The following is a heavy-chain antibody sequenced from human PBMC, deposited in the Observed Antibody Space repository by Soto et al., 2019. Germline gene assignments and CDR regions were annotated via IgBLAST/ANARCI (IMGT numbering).Heavy chain of an antibody. CDR1: GYSFTSYW. J-gene: IGHJ6*02. V-gene: IGHV5-10-1*01. D-gene: IGHD2-2*01. CDR3: ARHQDIVVVPAATGPWYGMDV. Sequence: GESLKISCNGSGYSFTSYWISWVRQMPGKGLEWMGRIDPSDSYTNYSPSFQGHVTISADKSISTAYLQWSSLKASDTAMYYCARHQDIVVVPAATGPWYGMDVWGQGTTVTVSS. CDR2: IDPSDSYT.